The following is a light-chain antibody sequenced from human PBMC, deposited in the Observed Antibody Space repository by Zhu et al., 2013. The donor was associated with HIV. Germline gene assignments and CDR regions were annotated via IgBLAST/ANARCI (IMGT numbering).Light chain of an antibody. J-gene: IGKJ1*01. Sequence: DIQMTQSPSSLSASVGDGVTITCRASQSIAGFINWYQQKLGEAPKLLIYAANRLQSGVPSRFSGSGYGTDFTLTIRGLQPEDFATYYCQHSYALPPWTFGQGTKVEVK. CDR3: QHSYALPPWT. V-gene: IGKV1-39*01. CDR2: AAN. CDR1: QSIAGF.